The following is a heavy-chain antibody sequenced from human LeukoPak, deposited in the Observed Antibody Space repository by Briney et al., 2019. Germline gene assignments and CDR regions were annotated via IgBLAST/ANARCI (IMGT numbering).Heavy chain of an antibody. CDR2: IYYSGST. J-gene: IGHJ6*02. V-gene: IGHV4-59*01. CDR1: GGSISSYY. D-gene: IGHD5-18*01. CDR3: ARDHGGYSYGYYYYYGMDV. Sequence: PSETLSLTCTVSGGSISSYYWSWIRQPPGKGLEWIGYIYYSGSTNYNPSLKSRVTISVDTSKNQFSLKLSSVTAADTAVYYCARDHGGYSYGYYYYYGMDVWGQGTTVTVSS.